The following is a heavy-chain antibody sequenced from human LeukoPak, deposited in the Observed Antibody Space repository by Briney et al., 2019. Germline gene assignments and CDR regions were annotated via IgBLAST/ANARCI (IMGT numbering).Heavy chain of an antibody. CDR3: ARDQIGGVIVPFDY. CDR2: IYYSGST. J-gene: IGHJ4*02. Sequence: SETLSLTCTVSGGSISSSSYYWGWIRQPPGKGREWIGSIYYSGSTYYNPSLKSRVTISVDTSKNQFSLKLSSVTAADTAVYYCARDQIGGVIVPFDYWGQGTLVTVSS. CDR1: GGSISSSSYY. V-gene: IGHV4-39*07. D-gene: IGHD3-16*02.